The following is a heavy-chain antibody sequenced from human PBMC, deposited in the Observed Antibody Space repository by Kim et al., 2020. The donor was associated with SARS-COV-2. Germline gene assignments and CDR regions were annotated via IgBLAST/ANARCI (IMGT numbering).Heavy chain of an antibody. Sequence: ASVKVSCKASGYTFTTYGITWVRQAPGQGLEWMGWISAYNGNTKYAQKLQGRVTMTTDTSTNTAYMELRSLRSDDTAVYYCARRDIWSGYERYYGMDVWGQGTTVTVTS. J-gene: IGHJ6*02. D-gene: IGHD3-3*01. CDR1: GYTFTTYG. V-gene: IGHV1-18*01. CDR3: ARRDIWSGYERYYGMDV. CDR2: ISAYNGNT.